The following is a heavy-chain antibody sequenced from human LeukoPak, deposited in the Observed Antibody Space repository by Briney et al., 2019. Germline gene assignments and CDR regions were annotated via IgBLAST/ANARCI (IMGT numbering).Heavy chain of an antibody. V-gene: IGHV4-34*01. Sequence: SETLSLTCAVYGGSFSGYYWSWIRQPPGKGLEWIGEINHSGSTNYNPSLKSRVTISVDTSKNQFPLKLSSVTAADTAVYYCARLVGYGPLYYFDYWGQGTLVTVSS. D-gene: IGHD5-18*01. CDR1: GGSFSGYY. CDR3: ARLVGYGPLYYFDY. CDR2: INHSGST. J-gene: IGHJ4*02.